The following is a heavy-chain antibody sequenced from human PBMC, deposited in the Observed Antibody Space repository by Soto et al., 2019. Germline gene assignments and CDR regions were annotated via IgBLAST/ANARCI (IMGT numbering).Heavy chain of an antibody. D-gene: IGHD3-10*01. J-gene: IGHJ4*02. V-gene: IGHV3-23*01. Sequence: PGGSLRLSCAASGFTFSSYAMSWVRQAPGKGLEWVSAISGSGGSTYYADSVKGRFTISRDNSRNTLYLQTNSLRAEDTAVYYCVRKDNLYYYGSGAHGPNYSGQGTLVTVSS. CDR3: VRKDNLYYYGSGAHGPNY. CDR1: GFTFSSYA. CDR2: ISGSGGST.